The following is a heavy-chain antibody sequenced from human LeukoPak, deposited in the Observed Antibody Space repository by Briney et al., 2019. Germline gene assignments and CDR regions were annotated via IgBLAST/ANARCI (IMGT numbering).Heavy chain of an antibody. V-gene: IGHV3-30*04. CDR3: ARAVRGSGWHWVDY. Sequence: GGSLRLSCAASGFTFSSYTMHWVRQAPGKGLDWVSVISDDGSNKYNADSVKGRFTISRDNSKNTLYLQMNSLRDEDTAVYYCARAVRGSGWHWVDYWGQGTLVTVSS. CDR1: GFTFSSYT. D-gene: IGHD6-19*01. CDR2: ISDDGSNK. J-gene: IGHJ4*02.